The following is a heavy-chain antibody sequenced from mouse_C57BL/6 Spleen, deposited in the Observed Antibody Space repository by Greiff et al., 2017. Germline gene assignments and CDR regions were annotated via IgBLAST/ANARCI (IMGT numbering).Heavy chain of an antibody. CDR1: GYTFTDYY. V-gene: IGHV1-76*01. J-gene: IGHJ3*01. D-gene: IGHD1-1*01. CDR3: AREGGYYYGSSYPFAY. Sequence: QVQLQQSGAELVRPGASVKLSCKASGYTFTDYYINWVKQRPGQGLEWIARIYPGSGNTYYNEKFKGKATLTAEKSSSTAYMQLSSLTSEDSAVYFWAREGGYYYGSSYPFAYWGQGTLVTVSA. CDR2: IYPGSGNT.